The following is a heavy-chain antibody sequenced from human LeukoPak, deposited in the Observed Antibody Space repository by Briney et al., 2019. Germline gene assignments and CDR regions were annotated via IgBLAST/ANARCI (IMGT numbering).Heavy chain of an antibody. J-gene: IGHJ5*02. CDR1: GFTFSSYS. D-gene: IGHD3/OR15-3a*01. CDR3: ARVRRLDANWFDP. Sequence: PGRSLRLSCAASGFTFSSYSMNWVRQAPGKGLEWVSSISSSSSYIYYADSVKGRFTISRDNAKNSLYLQMNSLRAEDTAVYYCARVRRLDANWFDPWGQGTLVTVSS. V-gene: IGHV3-21*01. CDR2: ISSSSSYI.